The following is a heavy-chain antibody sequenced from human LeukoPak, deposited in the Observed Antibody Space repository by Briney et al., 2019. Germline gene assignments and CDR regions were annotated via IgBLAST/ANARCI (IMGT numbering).Heavy chain of an antibody. CDR3: ARSARLMKGVVEVTALDD. D-gene: IGHD3-3*01. CDR1: GFTFSSYE. J-gene: IGHJ4*02. Sequence: GGSLRLSCAASGFTFSSYEMNWVRQAPGKGLEWVSYISSSGSTIYYANSVKGRFTISRDNAKNSLYLQMNSLRAEDTAVYYCARSARLMKGVVEVTALDDWGQGTLVTVSS. V-gene: IGHV3-48*03. CDR2: ISSSGSTI.